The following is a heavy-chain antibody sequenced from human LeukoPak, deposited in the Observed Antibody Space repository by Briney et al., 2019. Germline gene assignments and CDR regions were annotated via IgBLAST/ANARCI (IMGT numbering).Heavy chain of an antibody. CDR2: ISGSGDGA. V-gene: IGHV3-23*01. CDR1: GFTFSTYA. Sequence: PGRSLRLSCAASGFTFSTYAMSWVRQAPGKGLQWVSVISGSGDGAHNADSVKGRLTISRDDSMNTVYLQMTKLREKDTAVYYFAKGYIQLWWADYWGQGTLVTVSS. J-gene: IGHJ4*02. CDR3: AKGYIQLWWADY. D-gene: IGHD2-21*01.